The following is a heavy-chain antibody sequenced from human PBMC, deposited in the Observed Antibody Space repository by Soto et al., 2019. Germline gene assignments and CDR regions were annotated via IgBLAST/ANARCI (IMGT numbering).Heavy chain of an antibody. V-gene: IGHV3-53*01. Sequence: PGGSLRLSCAASGFIVSNNYMNWVRQAPGKGLEWVSLIYTGGRTSYGDSVKGRFTISRDNSKNTLYLQMNSLRVEDTAVYYCARGGYGGNSSTDADCFHXWGRGTMVTVS. CDR2: IYTGGRT. D-gene: IGHD4-17*01. CDR3: ARGGYGGNSSTDADCFHX. J-gene: IGHJ3*02. CDR1: GFIVSNNY.